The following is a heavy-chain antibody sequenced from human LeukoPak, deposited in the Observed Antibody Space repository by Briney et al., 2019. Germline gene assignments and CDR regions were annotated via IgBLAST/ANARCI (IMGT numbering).Heavy chain of an antibody. CDR3: AKDPNPLRGYSYGYFDY. Sequence: GGSLTLSCAASGFTFSSYAMSWVRQAPGKGLEWVSAISGSGGSTYYADSVKGRFTIFRDNSKNTLYLQMNSLRADDTAVYYCAKDPNPLRGYSYGYFDYWGQGTLVTVSS. CDR1: GFTFSSYA. J-gene: IGHJ4*02. CDR2: ISGSGGST. D-gene: IGHD5-18*01. V-gene: IGHV3-23*01.